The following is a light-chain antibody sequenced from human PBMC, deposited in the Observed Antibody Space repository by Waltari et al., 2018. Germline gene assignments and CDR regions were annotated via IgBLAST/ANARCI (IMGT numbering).Light chain of an antibody. J-gene: IGLJ3*02. CDR2: DVN. Sequence: QSALTQPASVSGSPGQSITISCTGTSSDVGGYNYVSCYQQHPGKAPKLMIYDVNNRPSGVSNRFSGSKSGNTASLTISGLQAEDEADYYCSSFTSSSTWVFGGGTKLTVL. V-gene: IGLV2-14*01. CDR1: SSDVGGYNY. CDR3: SSFTSSSTWV.